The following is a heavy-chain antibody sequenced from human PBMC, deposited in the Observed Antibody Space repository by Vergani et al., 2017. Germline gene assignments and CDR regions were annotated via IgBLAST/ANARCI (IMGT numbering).Heavy chain of an antibody. Sequence: QVQLQESGPGLVKPSETLSLTCTVSGGSISSHYWSWIRQPPGKGLEWIGYIFYSGSTNYNPSLKSRVTISVDTSKNQFSLKLSSVTAADTAVYYCARQNSSGWYGGGRFDYWGQGTLVTVSS. CDR1: GGSISSHY. CDR3: ARQNSSGWYGGGRFDY. D-gene: IGHD6-19*01. J-gene: IGHJ4*02. CDR2: IFYSGST. V-gene: IGHV4-59*11.